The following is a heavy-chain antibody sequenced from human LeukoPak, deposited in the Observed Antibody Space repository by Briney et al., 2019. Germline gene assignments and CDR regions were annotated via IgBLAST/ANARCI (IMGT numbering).Heavy chain of an antibody. CDR3: ARRLGLGFGEYSNNWFDP. Sequence: PGGSLRLSCAASGFTFSIYGMHWVRQAPGKGLEWVAFIHYDGNEKYYGDSVKGRFTISRDNAKNSLYLQMNSLRAEDTAVYYCARRLGLGFGEYSNNWFDPWGQGTLVTVSS. V-gene: IGHV3-30*02. CDR1: GFTFSIYG. J-gene: IGHJ5*02. CDR2: IHYDGNEK. D-gene: IGHD3-10*01.